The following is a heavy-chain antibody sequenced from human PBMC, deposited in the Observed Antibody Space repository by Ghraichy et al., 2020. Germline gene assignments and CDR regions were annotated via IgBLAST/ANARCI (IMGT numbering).Heavy chain of an antibody. CDR3: ARGRRDVSGSGSYSNYYYYYGMDV. J-gene: IGHJ6*02. D-gene: IGHD3-10*01. Sequence: ESLNISCAVYGGSFSGYYWSWIRQPPGKGLEWIGEINHSGSTNYNPSLKSRVTISVDTSKNQFSLKLSSVTAADTAVYYCARGRRDVSGSGSYSNYYYYYGMDVWGQGTTVTVSS. CDR2: INHSGST. CDR1: GGSFSGYY. V-gene: IGHV4-34*01.